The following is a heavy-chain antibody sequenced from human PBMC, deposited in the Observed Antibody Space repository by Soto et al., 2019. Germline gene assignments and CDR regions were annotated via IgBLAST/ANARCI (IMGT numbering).Heavy chain of an antibody. D-gene: IGHD3-10*01. V-gene: IGHV4-31*03. J-gene: IGHJ5*02. Sequence: PSETLSLTCTVSGGSISSGGYYWSWIRQHPGKGLEWIGYIYYSGSTYYNPSLKSRVTISVDTSKNQFSLKLSSVTAADTAVYYFARGHFPLFSGSYYTLWFAPWGQGPLVTVPS. CDR1: GGSISSGGYY. CDR3: ARGHFPLFSGSYYTLWFAP. CDR2: IYYSGST.